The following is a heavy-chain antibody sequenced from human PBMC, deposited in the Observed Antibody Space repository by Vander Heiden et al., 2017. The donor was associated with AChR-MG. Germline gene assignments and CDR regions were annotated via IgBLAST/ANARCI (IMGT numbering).Heavy chain of an antibody. V-gene: IGHV3-53*01. CDR2: IYSDGRT. Sequence: EVQLVESGGGLIQPGGSLRVSCAASGFTVANDYMSWVRQAPGKGLEWVSVIYSDGRTYYADSVEGRFTLSRDKSKNTVYLQMDSLRAEDTAVYYCARDPGDRNGMSVWGQGTTVTVSS. J-gene: IGHJ6*02. CDR1: GFTVANDY. CDR3: ARDPGDRNGMSV. D-gene: IGHD4-17*01.